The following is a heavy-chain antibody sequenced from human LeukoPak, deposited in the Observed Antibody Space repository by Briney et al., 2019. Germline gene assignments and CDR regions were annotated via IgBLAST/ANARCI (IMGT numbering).Heavy chain of an antibody. CDR2: ISDDGNNK. Sequence: GGSLGLSCAASGFIFSSFAIHWVRQAPGKGLEWVAAISDDGNNKYYSDSAKGRFTVSRDNSQNMVFLQMNGLKIDDTAVYYCARGYSATWYKFLYSWGPGTLVTVSS. J-gene: IGHJ4*02. CDR3: ARGYSATWYKFLYS. V-gene: IGHV3-30*04. CDR1: GFIFSSFA. D-gene: IGHD1-1*01.